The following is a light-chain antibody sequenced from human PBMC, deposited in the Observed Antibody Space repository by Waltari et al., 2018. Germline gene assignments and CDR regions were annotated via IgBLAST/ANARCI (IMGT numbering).Light chain of an antibody. J-gene: IGLJ3*02. Sequence: QLVLTQSPSASASLGASVKLTCTLSSGHSSNALAWHQQQPEKGPRYLMKVNSDGSHSKGDKIPDRFSGSSSGAEHYLTISSLQSEDEADYYCQTGGHGTWVFGGGTKLTVL. V-gene: IGLV4-69*01. CDR2: VNSDGSH. CDR3: QTGGHGTWV. CDR1: SGHSSNA.